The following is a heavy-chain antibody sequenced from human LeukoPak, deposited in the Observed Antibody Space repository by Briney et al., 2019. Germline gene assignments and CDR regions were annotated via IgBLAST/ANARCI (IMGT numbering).Heavy chain of an antibody. D-gene: IGHD2-15*01. Sequence: VASVKVSCKASGYTFTSYAMNWVRQAPGQGLEWMGWISPYNGNTNYAQKLQGRVTMTTDTSTSTAYMELRSLRSDDTAVYFCARLGYCSGRDCPTSYYNWFDPWGQGTLVTVSS. CDR1: GYTFTSYA. V-gene: IGHV1-18*01. CDR3: ARLGYCSGRDCPTSYYNWFDP. J-gene: IGHJ5*02. CDR2: ISPYNGNT.